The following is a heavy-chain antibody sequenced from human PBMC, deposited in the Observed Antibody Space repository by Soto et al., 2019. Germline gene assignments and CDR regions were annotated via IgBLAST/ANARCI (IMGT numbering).Heavy chain of an antibody. D-gene: IGHD6-19*01. CDR3: ARGRIAVAGVDY. CDR2: IYYSGST. J-gene: IGHJ4*02. Sequence: SETLSLTCTFSVGSISSYYWSCIRHPPGKGLEWIGYIYYSGSTNYNPSLKSRVTISVDTSKNQFSLKLSSVTAADTAVYYCARGRIAVAGVDYWGQGTQVTVS. V-gene: IGHV4-59*01. CDR1: VGSISSYY.